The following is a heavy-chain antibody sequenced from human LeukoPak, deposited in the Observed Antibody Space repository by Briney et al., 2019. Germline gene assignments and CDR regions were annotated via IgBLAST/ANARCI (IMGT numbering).Heavy chain of an antibody. V-gene: IGHV4-59*01. CDR1: GGSISSYY. Sequence: SGTLSLTCTVSGGSISSYYWSWIRQPPGKGLEWIGYIYYTGSTNYNPSLKSRVTISVDTSKNQFSLKLSSMTAADTAVYYCARVRANYFDYWGQGTLVTVS. J-gene: IGHJ4*02. CDR3: ARVRANYFDY. CDR2: IYYTGST.